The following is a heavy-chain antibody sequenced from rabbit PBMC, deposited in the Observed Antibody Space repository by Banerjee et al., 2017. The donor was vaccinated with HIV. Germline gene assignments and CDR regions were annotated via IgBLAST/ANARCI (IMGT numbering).Heavy chain of an antibody. CDR3: ARGYAGSNYYPYYFKL. J-gene: IGHJ4*01. D-gene: IGHD8-1*01. CDR2: IYASSTGST. V-gene: IGHV1S45*01. CDR1: GFSFSSSYY. Sequence: QEQLEESGGDLVKPEGSLTLTCTASGFSFSSSYYMCWVRQAPGKGLEWIACIYASSTGSTDYASWAKGRFTISKTSSTTVTLQMTSLTAADTATYFCARGYAGSNYYPYYFKLWGQGTLVTVS.